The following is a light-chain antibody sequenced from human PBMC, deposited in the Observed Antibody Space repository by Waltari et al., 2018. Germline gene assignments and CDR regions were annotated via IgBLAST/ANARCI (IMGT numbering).Light chain of an antibody. J-gene: IGLJ2*01. CDR3: AGWDDSLTGVV. CDR2: LDD. Sequence: PGSAPKFLIYLDDHRPSGLPDRFSSSKSGSSASLTISGLRPEDEADYHCAGWDDSLTGVVFGGGTKLTV. V-gene: IGLV1-47*01.